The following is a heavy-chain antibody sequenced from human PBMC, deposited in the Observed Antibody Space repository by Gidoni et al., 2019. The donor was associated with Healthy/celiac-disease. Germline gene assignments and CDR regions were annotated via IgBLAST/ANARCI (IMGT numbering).Heavy chain of an antibody. D-gene: IGHD2-2*01. CDR3: AKGGSTQPHGY. V-gene: IGHV3-23*01. Sequence: EVQLLESGGGLVQPGGSLRLSCAASGFTFSSYAMSWVRQAPGKGLGWVSAISGSGVSTYYADSVKGRFTISSDNSKNTLYLQMNSLRAEDTAVYYCAKGGSTQPHGYWGQGTLVTVSS. CDR2: ISGSGVST. J-gene: IGHJ4*02. CDR1: GFTFSSYA.